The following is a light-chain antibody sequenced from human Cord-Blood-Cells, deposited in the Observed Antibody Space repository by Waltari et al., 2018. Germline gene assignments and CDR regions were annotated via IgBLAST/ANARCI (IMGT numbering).Light chain of an antibody. CDR2: AAS. V-gene: IGKV1D-16*01. J-gene: IGKJ5*01. CDR1: HGISSW. Sequence: TQMTHSPSSPSASVGDRVTPTSRATHGISSWLAWYQQKPEKAPKSLIYAASSLETGVPARFSGSGSGTDFTLTISSLQPEDFAVYYCQQYNSNPITFGQGTKVEIK. CDR3: QQYNSNPIT.